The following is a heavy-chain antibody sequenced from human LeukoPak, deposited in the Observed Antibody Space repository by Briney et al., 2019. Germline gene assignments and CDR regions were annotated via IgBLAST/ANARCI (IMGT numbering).Heavy chain of an antibody. CDR3: AKDRGTSYYDFWSGSQGYFDY. CDR1: GFTFSSYA. Sequence: GGSLRLSCAASGFTFSSYAMSWVRQAPGKGLEWVSAISGSGGSTYYADSVKGRFTISRDNSKNALYLQMNSLRAEDTAVYYCAKDRGTSYYDFWSGSQGYFDYWGQGTLVAVSS. D-gene: IGHD3-3*01. CDR2: ISGSGGST. V-gene: IGHV3-23*01. J-gene: IGHJ4*02.